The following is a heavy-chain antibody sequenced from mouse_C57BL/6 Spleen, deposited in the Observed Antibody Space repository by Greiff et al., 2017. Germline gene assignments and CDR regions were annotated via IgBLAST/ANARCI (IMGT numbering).Heavy chain of an antibody. D-gene: IGHD1-1*02. J-gene: IGHJ3*01. CDR3: TTEAGRAWFAY. CDR2: IDPENGDT. V-gene: IGHV14-4*01. CDR1: GFNIKDDY. Sequence: EVQLVESGAELVRPGASVKLSCTASGFNIKDDYMHWVKQRPEQGLEWIGWIDPENGDTEYASKFQGKATITADTSSNTAYLQLSSLTSEDTAVYYCTTEAGRAWFAYWGQGTLVTVSA.